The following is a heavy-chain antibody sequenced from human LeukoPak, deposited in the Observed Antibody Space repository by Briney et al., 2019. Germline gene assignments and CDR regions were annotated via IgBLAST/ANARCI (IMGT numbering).Heavy chain of an antibody. CDR2: IKQDGREK. D-gene: IGHD3-3*01. CDR1: RFTFSSIR. J-gene: IGHJ4*02. Sequence: TAGSLRLYCAASRFTFSSIRMRWLPPAPGKGLEWVVNIKQDGREKYYVDSVKGRITISRDNAKNSLYLQMNSLRAEDTAVYYCATDTYYDFWSGYGPDYWGQGTLVTVSS. CDR3: ATDTYYDFWSGYGPDY. V-gene: IGHV3-7*01.